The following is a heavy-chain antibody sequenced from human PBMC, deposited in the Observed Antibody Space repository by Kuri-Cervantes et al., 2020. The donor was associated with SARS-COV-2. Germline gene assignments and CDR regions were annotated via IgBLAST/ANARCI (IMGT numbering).Heavy chain of an antibody. V-gene: IGHV1-2*02. J-gene: IGHJ5*02. CDR1: GYTFTGYY. CDR2: INPNSGGT. D-gene: IGHD6-6*01. Sequence: ASVKVSCKASGYTFTGYYMHWVRQAPGQGLEWMGWINPNSGGTNYAQKFQGRVTMTRDTSISTAYMELSRLRSDDTAVYYCARGGRRCSSSQNKHNWFDPWGQGTLVTVSS. CDR3: ARGGRRCSSSQNKHNWFDP.